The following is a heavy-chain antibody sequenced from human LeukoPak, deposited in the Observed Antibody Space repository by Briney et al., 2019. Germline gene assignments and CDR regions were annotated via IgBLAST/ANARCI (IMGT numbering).Heavy chain of an antibody. D-gene: IGHD2-15*01. CDR2: IYYSGST. CDR3: ARGPVYCSGGSCYSRRYYGMDV. J-gene: IGHJ6*02. CDR1: GGSISSYY. Sequence: PSETLSLTCTVSGGSISSYYWSWIRQPPGKGLEWIGYIYYSGSTNYNPSLKSRVTISVDTSKNQFSLKLSSVTAADTAVYYCARGPVYCSGGSCYSRRYYGMDVWGQGTTVTVSS. V-gene: IGHV4-59*12.